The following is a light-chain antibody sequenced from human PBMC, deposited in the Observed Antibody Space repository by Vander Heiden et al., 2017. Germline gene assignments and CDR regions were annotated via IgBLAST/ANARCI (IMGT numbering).Light chain of an antibody. CDR3: QQYNNWPPSWT. V-gene: IGKV3-15*01. Sequence: ELVMTQSPATLSVSPGERATLSYRASRSISRNLAWYQQKPGQAPRLRIYGASARATGVTDRFRGSGSGTEFTLTISSLQSVDSAGYYCQQYNNWPPSWTVGQGTKVEV. J-gene: IGKJ1*01. CDR1: RSISRN. CDR2: GAS.